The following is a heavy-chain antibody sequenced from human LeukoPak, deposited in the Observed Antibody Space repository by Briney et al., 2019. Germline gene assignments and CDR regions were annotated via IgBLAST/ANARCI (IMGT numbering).Heavy chain of an antibody. V-gene: IGHV5-51*01. Sequence: PGESLKISCKDSGYSFTTSWIGWVRQTPGKGLEWMGIIFPRDSDTRYSPSFQGQVTMSADKSISTAYLQWSSLKASDTAMYYCAKVRGSGGFVIDYWGQGTVVTVSS. D-gene: IGHD6-19*01. J-gene: IGHJ4*02. CDR1: GYSFTTSW. CDR2: IFPRDSDT. CDR3: AKVRGSGGFVIDY.